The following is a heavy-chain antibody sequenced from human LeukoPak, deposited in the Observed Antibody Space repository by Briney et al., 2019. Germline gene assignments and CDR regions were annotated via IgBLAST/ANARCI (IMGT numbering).Heavy chain of an antibody. CDR3: AKDWDVVVTAILDY. CDR1: GFTFDDYA. Sequence: GRSLRLSCAASGFTFDDYAMHWVRQAPGKGLEWVSGISWNSGSIGYADSVKGRFTISRDNAKNSLYLQMNSLRAEDTALYYCAKDWDVVVTAILDYWGQGTLVTVSS. CDR2: ISWNSGSI. J-gene: IGHJ4*02. D-gene: IGHD2-21*02. V-gene: IGHV3-9*01.